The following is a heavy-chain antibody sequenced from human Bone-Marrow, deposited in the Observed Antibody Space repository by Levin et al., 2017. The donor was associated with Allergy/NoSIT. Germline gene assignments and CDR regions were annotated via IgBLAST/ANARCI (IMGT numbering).Heavy chain of an antibody. V-gene: IGHV1-69*13. CDR2: IIPIFGTA. J-gene: IGHJ6*02. CDR3: ARVNAQDCSSTSCYDYYGMDV. CDR1: GGTFSSYA. Sequence: SVKVSCKASGGTFSSYAISWVRRAPGQGLEWMGGIIPIFGTANYAQKFQGRVTITADESTSTAYMELSSLRSEDTAVYYCARVNAQDCSSTSCYDYYGMDVWGQGTTVTVSS. D-gene: IGHD2-2*01.